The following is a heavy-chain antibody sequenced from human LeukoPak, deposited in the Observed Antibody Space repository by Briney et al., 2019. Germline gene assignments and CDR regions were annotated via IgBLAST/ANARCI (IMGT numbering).Heavy chain of an antibody. CDR2: INPSGGST. J-gene: IGHJ4*02. V-gene: IGHV1-46*01. CDR3: ARDPPEDYYDSSGYYLFDY. Sequence: ASVKVSCKASGYTFTSYYMHWVRQAPGQGLEWMGIINPSGGSTSYAQKFQGRVTMTRDTSTSTVYMELSSLRSEDTAVYYCARDPPEDYYDSSGYYLFDYWGQGTLVTVSS. D-gene: IGHD3-22*01. CDR1: GYTFTSYY.